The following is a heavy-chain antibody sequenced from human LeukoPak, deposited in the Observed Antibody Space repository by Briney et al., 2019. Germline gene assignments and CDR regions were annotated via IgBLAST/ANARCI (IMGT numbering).Heavy chain of an antibody. J-gene: IGHJ5*02. Sequence: PSETLSLTCTVSGGSISSSTYYWGWIRQPPGKGLEWIGSIYYSGSTYYNPSLKSRVTISVDTSKNQFSLKLSSVTAADTAVYYCAGAVAAGTSGWFDPWGQGTLVTVSS. V-gene: IGHV4-39*01. D-gene: IGHD6-13*01. CDR2: IYYSGST. CDR3: AGAVAAGTSGWFDP. CDR1: GGSISSSTYY.